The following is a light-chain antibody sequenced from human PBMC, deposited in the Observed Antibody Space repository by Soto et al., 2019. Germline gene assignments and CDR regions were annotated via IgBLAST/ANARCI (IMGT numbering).Light chain of an antibody. V-gene: IGLV1-40*01. CDR1: SSNIGAGFD. CDR2: GNN. Sequence: QSALTQSPSVSGAPGQRVSISCTGTSSNIGAGFDVHWYQQLPATAPKLLIYGNNNRPSGVPDRFSGSKSGTSASLAITGLQAEDEADYYCQSSDTNLRGGSVFGTGTKVTVL. CDR3: QSSDTNLRGGSV. J-gene: IGLJ1*01.